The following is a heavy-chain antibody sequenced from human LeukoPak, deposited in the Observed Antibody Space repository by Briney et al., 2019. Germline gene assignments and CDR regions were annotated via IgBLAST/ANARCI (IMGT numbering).Heavy chain of an antibody. V-gene: IGHV1-2*02. CDR1: GYTFTDYY. CDR2: INPNSGGT. D-gene: IGHD3-3*01. CDR3: ARLIRDFWSGYLDY. Sequence: ASVKLSCKTSGYTFTDYYMHWVRQAPGQGLEWMGWINPNSGGTNYAEKFQGRVTMTRETSISTAYMELSRLRSDDTAVYYCARLIRDFWSGYLDYWGQGTLVTVSS. J-gene: IGHJ4*02.